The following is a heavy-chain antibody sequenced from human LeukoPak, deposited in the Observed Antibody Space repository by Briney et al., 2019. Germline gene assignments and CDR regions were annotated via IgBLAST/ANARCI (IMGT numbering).Heavy chain of an antibody. J-gene: IGHJ3*02. CDR1: GFIFSSYW. V-gene: IGHV3-74*01. CDR2: INRDGSST. D-gene: IGHD2-8*01. Sequence: GGSLRLSCAASGFIFSSYWMHWVRQAPGKGLVWVSHINRDGSSTSYADSVKGRFTISRDNAKNTLYLQMNSLRAEDTAVYYCAKENGFCLNDLCPNDAFDMWGQGTVVTISS. CDR3: AKENGFCLNDLCPNDAFDM.